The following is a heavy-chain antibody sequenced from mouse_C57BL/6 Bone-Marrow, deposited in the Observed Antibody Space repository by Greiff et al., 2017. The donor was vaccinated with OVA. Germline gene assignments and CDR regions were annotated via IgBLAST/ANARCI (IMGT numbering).Heavy chain of an antibody. CDR3: ARSAYYYGSSRFDY. CDR2: INPGSGGT. Sequence: QVQLQQSGAELVRPGTSVKVSCKASGYAFTNYLIEWVKQRPGQGLEWIGVINPGSGGTNYNEKFKGKATLTADKSSSTAYMQLSSLTSEDSAVYFCARSAYYYGSSRFDYWGQGTTRTVSS. CDR1: GYAFTNYL. D-gene: IGHD1-1*01. J-gene: IGHJ2*01. V-gene: IGHV1-54*01.